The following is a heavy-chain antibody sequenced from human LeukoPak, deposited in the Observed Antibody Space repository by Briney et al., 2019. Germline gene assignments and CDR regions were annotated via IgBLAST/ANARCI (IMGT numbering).Heavy chain of an antibody. CDR2: GDYSGGT. J-gene: IGHJ3*02. D-gene: IGHD2-2*01. Sequence: SETLSLTCTVSGDSFTSVTDYWAWIRQPPGKGLEWIASGDYSGGTYYNPSLESRVAISADMSKNQFSLKLSSVTAADTAVYYCARAGYCSSTSCYGSAFDIWGQGTMVTVSS. CDR1: GDSFTSVTDY. CDR3: ARAGYCSSTSCYGSAFDI. V-gene: IGHV4-39*07.